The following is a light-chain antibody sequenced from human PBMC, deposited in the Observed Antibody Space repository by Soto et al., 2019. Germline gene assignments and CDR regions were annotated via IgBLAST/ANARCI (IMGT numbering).Light chain of an antibody. CDR1: RSDVGIYNL. Sequence: QSALTQPASVSGSPGQSITISCTGSRSDVGIYNLVSWYQQHPGKAPQLIIYEDIKRPSGVSDRISGSKSGNTASLTISGLKVEDEADYYCCSSGGSPTYVFGTGTQLTVL. CDR3: CSSGGSPTYV. V-gene: IGLV2-23*01. CDR2: EDI. J-gene: IGLJ1*01.